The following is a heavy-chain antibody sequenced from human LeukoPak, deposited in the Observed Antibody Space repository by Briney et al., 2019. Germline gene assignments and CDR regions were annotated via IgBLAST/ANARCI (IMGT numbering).Heavy chain of an antibody. CDR1: GGSISPYY. CDR2: IYAGGST. Sequence: PSETLSLTCTVSGGSISPYYWSWIRQPAGKGLEWIGRIYAGGSTNYNPSLQSRVTISVDKSKNHFSLNLSSVTAADTAVYYCARLSNYYDTTSGYYYSFDHWGQGTLVTVSS. J-gene: IGHJ4*02. D-gene: IGHD3-22*01. V-gene: IGHV4-4*07. CDR3: ARLSNYYDTTSGYYYSFDH.